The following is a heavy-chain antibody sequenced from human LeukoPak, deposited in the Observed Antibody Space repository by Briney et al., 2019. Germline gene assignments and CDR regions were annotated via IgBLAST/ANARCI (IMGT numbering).Heavy chain of an antibody. J-gene: IGHJ4*02. D-gene: IGHD3-22*01. CDR2: ISSSSSYI. CDR1: GFTFSSYS. CDR3: AKDAYDSSGFDY. Sequence: GGSLRLSCAASGFTFSSYSMNWVRQAPGKGLEWVSSISSSSSYIYYADSVKGRFTISRDNAKNSLYLQMNSLRAEDTALYYCAKDAYDSSGFDYWGQGTLVTVSS. V-gene: IGHV3-21*04.